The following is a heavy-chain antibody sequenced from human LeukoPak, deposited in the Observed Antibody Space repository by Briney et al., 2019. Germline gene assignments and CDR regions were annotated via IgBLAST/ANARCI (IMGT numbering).Heavy chain of an antibody. Sequence: GGSLRLSCAASGFTFSSYAMSWFRQAPGKGLEWVSAISGSGGSTYYADSVKGRFTISRDNSKDTLYLQMNSLRAEDTAVYYCAKGWVAVAGSSNWFDPWGQGTLVTVSS. V-gene: IGHV3-23*01. CDR2: ISGSGGST. J-gene: IGHJ5*02. D-gene: IGHD6-19*01. CDR1: GFTFSSYA. CDR3: AKGWVAVAGSSNWFDP.